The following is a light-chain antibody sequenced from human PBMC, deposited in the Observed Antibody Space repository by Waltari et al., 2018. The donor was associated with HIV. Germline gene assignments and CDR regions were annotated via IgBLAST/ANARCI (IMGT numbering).Light chain of an antibody. Sequence: QSALTQPASVAGSPGQSISISCTGTNSDVRGHNHGSWYQQLPSKAPNLIIYDVTNRPSGVSSRFSGSKSGNTASLTISGLQAEDEGEYYCSSYSIRTTSVFGGGTKLTVL. CDR3: SSYSIRTTSV. CDR1: NSDVRGHNH. J-gene: IGLJ2*01. V-gene: IGLV2-14*03. CDR2: DVT.